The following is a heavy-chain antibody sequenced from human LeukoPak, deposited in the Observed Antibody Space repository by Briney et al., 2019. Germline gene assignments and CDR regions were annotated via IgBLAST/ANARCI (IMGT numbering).Heavy chain of an antibody. Sequence: KSGGSLRLSCGASGVIFRNLWMTWVRQDPGKGLEWVGRIKSKYDGGTIDYAAPVKGRFTISRDDSRNTLYLEMNTLKTEDTAVYYCTTDPHGTGGRYMAVWGKGTTVTVSS. CDR2: IKSKYDGGTI. J-gene: IGHJ6*03. V-gene: IGHV3-15*01. D-gene: IGHD1-1*01. CDR1: GVIFRNLW. CDR3: TTDPHGTGGRYMAV.